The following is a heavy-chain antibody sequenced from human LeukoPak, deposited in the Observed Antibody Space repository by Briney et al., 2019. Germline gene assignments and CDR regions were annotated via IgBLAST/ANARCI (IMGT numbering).Heavy chain of an antibody. J-gene: IGHJ3*01. D-gene: IGHD1-26*01. CDR2: ISWDGRNM. Sequence: PGGSLRLSCAASGFTFDDYTMHWVRQAPGKGLEWVSLISWDGRNMAYAASVKGRFTISRDNAQNSLYLQMYSLKIDDTAFYYCIKDMGFDLLKDAFDLWGQGMLVTVSS. V-gene: IGHV3-43*01. CDR3: IKDMGFDLLKDAFDL. CDR1: GFTFDDYT.